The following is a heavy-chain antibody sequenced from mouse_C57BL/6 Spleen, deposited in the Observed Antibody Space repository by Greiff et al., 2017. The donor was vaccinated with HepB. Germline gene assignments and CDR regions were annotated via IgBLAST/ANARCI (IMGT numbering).Heavy chain of an antibody. CDR3: ARPWLRIWYFDV. CDR1: GFTFSSYT. CDR2: ISGGGGNT. D-gene: IGHD1-2*01. J-gene: IGHJ1*03. Sequence: EVHLVESGGGLVKPGGSLKLSCAASGFTFSSYTMSWVATISGGGGNTYYPDSVKGRFTISRDNAKNTLYLQMSSLRSEATALYYCARPWLRIWYFDVWGTGTTVTVSS. V-gene: IGHV5-9*01.